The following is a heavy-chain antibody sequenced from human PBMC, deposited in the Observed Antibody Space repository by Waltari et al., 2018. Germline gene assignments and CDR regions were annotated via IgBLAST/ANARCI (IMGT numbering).Heavy chain of an antibody. D-gene: IGHD3-3*01. Sequence: QVQLQQWGTGLLGPSETLSLTCAVYGASFSDYYWGWVRQPPGKGMVWIGQSRHPGRTNFNPSLKIRVAISMDTRRGQFSLRLSCVTAADTALYFWTRGGNYDFWSHRPFVDPWGQGTLVTVSS. CDR1: GASFSDYY. J-gene: IGHJ5*02. CDR2: SRHPGRT. CDR3: TRGGNYDFWSHRPFVDP. V-gene: IGHV4-34*01.